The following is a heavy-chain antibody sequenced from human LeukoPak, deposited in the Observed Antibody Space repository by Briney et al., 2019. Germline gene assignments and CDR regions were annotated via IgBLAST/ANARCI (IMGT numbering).Heavy chain of an antibody. CDR2: IYPSDSDT. CDR3: ARRGYGVACDY. D-gene: IGHD3-3*01. CDR1: GYSFTSYW. J-gene: IGHJ4*02. V-gene: IGHV5-51*01. Sequence: GEPLKISCQGSGYSFTSYWIGWVRHIPGKGLEWMGIIYPSDSDTRYSPSFQGQVTISADKSISTAYLQWSSLKASDTAMYYCARRGYGVACDYWGQGTLVTVSS.